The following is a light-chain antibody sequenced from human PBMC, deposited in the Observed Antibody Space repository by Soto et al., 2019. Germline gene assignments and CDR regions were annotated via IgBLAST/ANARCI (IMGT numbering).Light chain of an antibody. CDR3: QQRSNWPRYT. J-gene: IGKJ2*01. CDR2: DAS. CDR1: QSVSFY. Sequence: EIVLTQSPATLSLSPGERATLSCRASQSVSFYLAWYQQKPGQAPRLLIYDASNRATGIPARFSDSGSGTDFTLTISSLEPEDFALYYCQQRSNWPRYTFGQGTKLEIK. V-gene: IGKV3-11*01.